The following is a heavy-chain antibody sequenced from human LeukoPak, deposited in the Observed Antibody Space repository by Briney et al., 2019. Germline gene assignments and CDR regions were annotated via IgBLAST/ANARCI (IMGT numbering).Heavy chain of an antibody. CDR1: GYTFTGYY. V-gene: IGHV1-2*06. CDR2: INPNSGDT. D-gene: IGHD2-21*02. CDR3: ARDYCGGDCFPDY. J-gene: IGHJ4*02. Sequence: ASVKVSCKASGYTFTGYYVRWVRQAPGQGLEWMGRINPNSGDTNYAQKFQGRVTMTRDMSISTAYMELSRLRSDDTAVYYCARDYCGGDCFPDYWGQGTLVTVSS.